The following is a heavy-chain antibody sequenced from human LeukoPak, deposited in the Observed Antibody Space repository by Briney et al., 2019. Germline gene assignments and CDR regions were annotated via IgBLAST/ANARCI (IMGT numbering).Heavy chain of an antibody. J-gene: IGHJ5*02. CDR1: GYTFTSYD. D-gene: IGHD2-2*01. Sequence: ASVKVSCKASGYTFTSYDINWVRQATGQGLEWMGWMNPNSGNTGYAQKFQGRVTITRNTSISTAYMELSSLRSDDTAVYYCARDDGGDQLLRVDWFDPWGQGTLVTVSS. CDR3: ARDDGGDQLLRVDWFDP. CDR2: MNPNSGNT. V-gene: IGHV1-8*03.